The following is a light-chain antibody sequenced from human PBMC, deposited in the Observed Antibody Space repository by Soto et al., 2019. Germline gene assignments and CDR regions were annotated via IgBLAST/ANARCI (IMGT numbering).Light chain of an antibody. CDR2: GAS. V-gene: IGKV3-15*01. CDR3: QQYNKWPLT. Sequence: EIVMTQSPATLSVSPGERATLSCGASQSVSRNLAWYQQKPGQAPRLLIYGASTRATDIAARISGSGSGTEFTLTTSSLHSEDFAVYYCQQYNKWPLTFGGGTTVEIK. CDR1: QSVSRN. J-gene: IGKJ4*01.